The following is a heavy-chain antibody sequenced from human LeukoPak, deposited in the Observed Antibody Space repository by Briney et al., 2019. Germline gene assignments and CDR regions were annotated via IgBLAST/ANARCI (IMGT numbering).Heavy chain of an antibody. CDR3: ATGLYNSGWYFEY. Sequence: GGSLRLSCVASGFTFSSYWMHWVRQAPGKGLVWVSRINSDGSSTNYADSVKGRFTLSRDNAKNTLYLQMNSLRAEDTAVYYCATGLYNSGWYFEYWGQGTLVPVSS. CDR2: INSDGSST. D-gene: IGHD6-19*01. J-gene: IGHJ4*02. V-gene: IGHV3-74*01. CDR1: GFTFSSYW.